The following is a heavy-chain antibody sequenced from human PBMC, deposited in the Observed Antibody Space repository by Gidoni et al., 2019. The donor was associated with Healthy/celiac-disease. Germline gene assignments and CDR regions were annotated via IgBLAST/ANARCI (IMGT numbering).Heavy chain of an antibody. D-gene: IGHD2-2*01. CDR3: ANHRPIIPGYFQH. V-gene: IGHV3-23*01. CDR2: ISGSGGST. CDR1: GFTFSSYA. J-gene: IGHJ1*01. Sequence: EVQLLESGGGLVQPGGSLSRSWAASGFTFSSYAMSWVGQHPGKGLEWVSAISGSGGSTYYADSVKGRFTISRDNSKNTLYLQMNSLRAEDTAVYYCANHRPIIPGYFQHWGQGTLVTVSS.